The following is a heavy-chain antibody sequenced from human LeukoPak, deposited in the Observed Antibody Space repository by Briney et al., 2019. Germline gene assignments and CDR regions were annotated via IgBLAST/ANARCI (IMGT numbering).Heavy chain of an antibody. CDR2: INTKTGGP. CDR1: GYTFTSYG. Sequence: VASVKVSCKASGYTFTSYGISWVRQAPGQGLEWMGWINTKTGGPTYGQGFTGRFVFSLETSVSTAYLQINSLKAEDTAVYYCARGGGGAVVPALWGQGTLITVSS. CDR3: ARGGGGAVVPAL. V-gene: IGHV7-4-1*02. D-gene: IGHD2-2*01. J-gene: IGHJ4*02.